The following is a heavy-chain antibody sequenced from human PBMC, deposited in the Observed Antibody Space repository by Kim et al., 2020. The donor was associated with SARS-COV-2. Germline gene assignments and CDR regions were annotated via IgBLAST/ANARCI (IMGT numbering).Heavy chain of an antibody. D-gene: IGHD3-10*01. J-gene: IGHJ6*02. CDR2: ISYDGSNK. V-gene: IGHV3-30*18. Sequence: GGSLRLSCAASGFTFSSYGMHWVRQAPGKGLEWVAVISYDGSNKYYADSVKGRFTISRDNSKNTLYLQMNSLRAEDTAVYYCAKDLSYYYGSGSYRPYYYCGMDVWGQGTTVTVSS. CDR3: AKDLSYYYGSGSYRPYYYCGMDV. CDR1: GFTFSSYG.